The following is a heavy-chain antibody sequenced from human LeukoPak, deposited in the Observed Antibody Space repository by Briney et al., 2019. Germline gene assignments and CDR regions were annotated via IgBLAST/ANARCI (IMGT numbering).Heavy chain of an antibody. D-gene: IGHD7-27*01. CDR3: ARDTNWGSGY. J-gene: IGHJ4*02. CDR2: VKTDGSDK. Sequence: PGGSLRLSCTASGFTFSNFWMTWARQPPGKGLEWVATVKTDGSDKYYVDSVRGRFTISRDNARNSLYLSMNSLRDDDTAIYYCARDTNWGSGYWGQGTLVTVSS. V-gene: IGHV3-7*01. CDR1: GFTFSNFW.